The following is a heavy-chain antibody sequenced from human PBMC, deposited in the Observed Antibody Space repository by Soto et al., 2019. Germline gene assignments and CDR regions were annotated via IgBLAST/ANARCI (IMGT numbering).Heavy chain of an antibody. V-gene: IGHV3-30*04. D-gene: IGHD3-22*01. Sequence: GGSLRLSCAASGFTFSSYAMHWVRPAPGKGLEWVAVISYDGSNKYYADSVKGRFTISRDNSKNTLYLQMNSLRAEDTAVYYCARGDYYDSSGYYIFDYWGQGTLVTVSS. CDR1: GFTFSSYA. CDR3: ARGDYYDSSGYYIFDY. J-gene: IGHJ4*02. CDR2: ISYDGSNK.